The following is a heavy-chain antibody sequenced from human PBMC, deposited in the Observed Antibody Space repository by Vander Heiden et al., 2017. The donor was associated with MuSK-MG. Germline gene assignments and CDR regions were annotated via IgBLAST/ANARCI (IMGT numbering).Heavy chain of an antibody. CDR1: GFTFGSYA. CDR3: AKGSSSWYRGPIDY. Sequence: EVQLLESGGGLVQPGGSLRLSCAASGFTFGSYARSWVRQAPGKGLEWVSAISGSGGSTYYADSVKGRFTISRDNSKNTLYLQMNSLRAEDTAVYYCAKGSSSWYRGPIDYWGQGTLVTVSS. D-gene: IGHD6-13*01. J-gene: IGHJ4*02. CDR2: ISGSGGST. V-gene: IGHV3-23*01.